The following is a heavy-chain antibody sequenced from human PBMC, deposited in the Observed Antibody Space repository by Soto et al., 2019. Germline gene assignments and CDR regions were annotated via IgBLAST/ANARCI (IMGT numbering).Heavy chain of an antibody. CDR1: GYTFTSYG. V-gene: IGHV1-18*04. CDR2: ISAYNGNT. CDR3: ARDLSRGPIFGVVITPNWFDP. Sequence: ASVKVSCKASGYTFTSYGISWVRQAPGQGLEWMGWISAYNGNTNYAQKLQGRVTMTTDTSRSTAYMELRSLRSDDTAVYYCARDLSRGPIFGVVITPNWFDPWGQGTLVTVSS. D-gene: IGHD3-3*01. J-gene: IGHJ5*02.